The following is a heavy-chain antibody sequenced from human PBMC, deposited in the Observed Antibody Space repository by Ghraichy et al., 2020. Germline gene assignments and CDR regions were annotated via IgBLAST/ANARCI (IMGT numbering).Heavy chain of an antibody. CDR2: ISAYNGNT. CDR3: AREGYYDSSGYYPGPFDDY. V-gene: IGHV1-18*01. Sequence: ASVKVSCKASGYTFTSYGISWVRQAPGQGLEWMGWISAYNGNTNYAQKLQGRVTMTTDTSTSTAYMELRSLRSDDTAVYYCAREGYYDSSGYYPGPFDDYWGQGTLVTVSS. J-gene: IGHJ4*02. D-gene: IGHD3-22*01. CDR1: GYTFTSYG.